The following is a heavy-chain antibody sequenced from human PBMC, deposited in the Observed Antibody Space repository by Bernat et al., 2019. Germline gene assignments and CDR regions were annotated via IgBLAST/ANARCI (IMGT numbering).Heavy chain of an antibody. J-gene: IGHJ3*02. CDR2: ISYDGSNK. CDR3: ARKGSSSWYGDAFDI. V-gene: IGHV3-30*03. Sequence: QVQLVESGGGVVQPGRSLRLSCAASGFTFSSYGMHWVRQAPGKGLEWVAVISYDGSNKYYADSVKGRFTISRDNSKNTLYLQMNSLRAEDTAVYHCARKGSSSWYGDAFDIWGQGTMVTVSS. CDR1: GFTFSSYG. D-gene: IGHD6-13*01.